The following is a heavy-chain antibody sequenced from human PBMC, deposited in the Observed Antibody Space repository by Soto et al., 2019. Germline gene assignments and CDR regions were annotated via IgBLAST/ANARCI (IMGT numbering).Heavy chain of an antibody. V-gene: IGHV4-61*01. CDR3: ARDGITGTGDAFDI. CDR2: IYYSGST. J-gene: IGHJ3*02. CDR1: GGSVSSSSYY. D-gene: IGHD1-7*01. Sequence: SETLSLTCTVSGGSVSSSSYYWSWIRQPPGKGLEWIGYIYYSGSTNYNPSRKSRVTISVDTSKNQFSLKLSSVTAADKAVYYCARDGITGTGDAFDIWGQGTMVTVSS.